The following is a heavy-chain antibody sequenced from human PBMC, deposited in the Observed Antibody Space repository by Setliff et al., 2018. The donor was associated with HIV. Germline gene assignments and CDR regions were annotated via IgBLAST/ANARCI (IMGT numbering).Heavy chain of an antibody. V-gene: IGHV3-7*01. J-gene: IGHJ4*02. CDR1: GFSLSDYW. D-gene: IGHD6-13*01. Sequence: GGSLRLSCVASGFSLSDYWMSWVRQSPGKRPEWVANIKKDGSEQFYVDSLKGRFTISRDNAKNSVYLQVRSLRVEDTAVYYCARGAAAHDYWGQGTLVTVS. CDR2: IKKDGSEQ. CDR3: ARGAAAHDY.